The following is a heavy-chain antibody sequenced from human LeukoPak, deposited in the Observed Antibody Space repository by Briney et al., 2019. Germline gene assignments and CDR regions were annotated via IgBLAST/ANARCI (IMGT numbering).Heavy chain of an antibody. Sequence: PSETLSLTCTVSGGSISSYYWSWIRQPPGKGPEWIGYIYYSGSTNYNPSLKSRVTISVDTSKNQFSLKLSSVTAADTAVYYCASGYSSSWTDAFDIWGQGTMVTVSS. CDR1: GGSISSYY. CDR3: ASGYSSSWTDAFDI. CDR2: IYYSGST. J-gene: IGHJ3*02. V-gene: IGHV4-59*08. D-gene: IGHD6-13*01.